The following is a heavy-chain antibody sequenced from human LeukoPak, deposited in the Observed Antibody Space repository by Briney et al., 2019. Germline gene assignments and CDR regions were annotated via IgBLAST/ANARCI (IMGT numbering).Heavy chain of an antibody. Sequence: GGSLRLSCVASGFTFRKYWLHWVRQAPGKGLEWVSRINPDDESTSYADSVRGRFTISRDNAKNTLYLQMNSLRAEDTAVYYCARAFRSDSYCGGDCYSEAGYWGQGTLVTVSS. CDR3: ARAFRSDSYCGGDCYSEAGY. J-gene: IGHJ4*02. V-gene: IGHV3-74*01. CDR1: GFTFRKYW. D-gene: IGHD2-21*02. CDR2: INPDDEST.